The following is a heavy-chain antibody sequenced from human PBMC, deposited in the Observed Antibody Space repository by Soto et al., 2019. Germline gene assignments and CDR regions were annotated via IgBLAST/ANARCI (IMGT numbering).Heavy chain of an antibody. D-gene: IGHD3-22*01. CDR3: AFDSSGYYAPDY. CDR1: GFTFSSYA. V-gene: IGHV3-23*01. J-gene: IGHJ4*02. CDR2: ISGSGGST. Sequence: GESLKISCAASGFTFSSYAMSWVRQAPGKGLEWVSAISGSGGSTYYADSVKGRFTISRDNSKNTLYLQMNSLRAEDTAVYYCAFDSSGYYAPDYWGQGTLVTVSS.